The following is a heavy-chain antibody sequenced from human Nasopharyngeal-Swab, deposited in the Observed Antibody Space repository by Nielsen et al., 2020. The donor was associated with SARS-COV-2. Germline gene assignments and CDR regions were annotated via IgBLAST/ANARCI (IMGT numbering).Heavy chain of an antibody. CDR2: IYSGGST. J-gene: IGHJ4*02. Sequence: GGSLRLSCAASGFTVSSNYMSWVRQAPGKGLEWVSVIYSGGSTYYADSVKGRFTISRDNSKNTLYLQMNSLRAEDTAVYYCAKDPFTMIVGGDYWGQGTLVTVSS. CDR3: AKDPFTMIVGGDY. D-gene: IGHD3-22*01. V-gene: IGHV3-53*01. CDR1: GFTVSSNY.